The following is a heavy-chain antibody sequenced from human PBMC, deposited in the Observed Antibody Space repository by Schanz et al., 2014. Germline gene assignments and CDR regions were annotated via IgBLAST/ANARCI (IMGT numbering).Heavy chain of an antibody. D-gene: IGHD3-10*01. Sequence: EVQLVQSGGGLVQPGGSLRLSCAASGFNFSDYAMSWVRQAPGKGLEWVSFVHPGGSTYYADSVKGRFTISRDNSKNTLYLQMNSLRAEDTAVYYCAKGRFGELSAFDIWGQGTMVTVSS. CDR1: GFNFSDYA. CDR3: AKGRFGELSAFDI. CDR2: FVHPGGST. V-gene: IGHV3-23*03. J-gene: IGHJ3*02.